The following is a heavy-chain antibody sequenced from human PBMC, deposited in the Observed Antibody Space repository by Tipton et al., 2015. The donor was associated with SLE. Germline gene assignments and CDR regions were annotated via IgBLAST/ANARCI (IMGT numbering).Heavy chain of an antibody. CDR1: GGSFSDYY. Sequence: TLSLTCAVYGGSFSDYYRTWIRQPPGKGLEWIGEINHSGSTNYNPSLKSRVTISVDTSKNQFSLRLSSVTAADTAVYYCARAPGLERSYYYYHYMDVWGKGTTVSVSS. V-gene: IGHV4-34*01. CDR2: INHSGST. D-gene: IGHD1-1*01. CDR3: ARAPGLERSYYYYHYMDV. J-gene: IGHJ6*03.